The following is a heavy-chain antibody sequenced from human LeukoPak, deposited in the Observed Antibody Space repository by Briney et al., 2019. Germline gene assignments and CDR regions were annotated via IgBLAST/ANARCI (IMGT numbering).Heavy chain of an antibody. CDR1: GFNFDVYG. CDR3: AVGVSRYYYYYYGMDV. V-gene: IGHV3-20*04. D-gene: IGHD2-8*01. Sequence: GGSLRLSCAASGFNFDVYGMSWVRQAPGMGLEWVSSINWNGERIGVAESVEGRFTISRDNSKNTLYLQMNSLRAEDTAVYYCAVGVSRYYYYYYGMDVWGQGTTVTVSS. J-gene: IGHJ6*02. CDR2: INWNGERI.